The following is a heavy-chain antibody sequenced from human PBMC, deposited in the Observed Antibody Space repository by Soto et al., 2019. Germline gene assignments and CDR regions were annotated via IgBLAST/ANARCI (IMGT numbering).Heavy chain of an antibody. V-gene: IGHV3-53*01. CDR3: ARLMGTSFDL. D-gene: IGHD2-8*01. Sequence: EVQLVESGGGLIQPGGSLRLSCAASGFTISNNYMTWVRQAPGKGLEWVSLIDSGGDTYYADSVKGRFTLSRDSSKNTLYLQMNSLKTEDTAVYFCARLMGTSFDLWGQGTLVTVSS. J-gene: IGHJ5*02. CDR1: GFTISNNY. CDR2: IDSGGDT.